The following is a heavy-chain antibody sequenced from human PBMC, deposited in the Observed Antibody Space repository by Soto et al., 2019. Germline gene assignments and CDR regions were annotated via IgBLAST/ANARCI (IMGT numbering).Heavy chain of an antibody. CDR3: ARRRHPLGHGSGSYGY. D-gene: IGHD3-10*01. CDR1: GGSFSGYY. CDR2: INHSGST. J-gene: IGHJ4*02. Sequence: QVQLQQWGAGLLKPSETLSLTCAVYGGSFSGYYWSWIRQPPGKGLEWIGEINHSGSTNYNPSLKSRVTIPVDTSKNKVSRKLSAVTAADTAVYYCARRRHPLGHGSGSYGYWGQGTLVTVSS. V-gene: IGHV4-34*01.